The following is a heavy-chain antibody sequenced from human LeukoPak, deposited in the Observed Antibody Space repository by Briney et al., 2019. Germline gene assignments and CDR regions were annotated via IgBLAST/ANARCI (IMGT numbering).Heavy chain of an antibody. J-gene: IGHJ3*02. CDR3: ARGYDILTGYDAFDI. D-gene: IGHD3-9*01. V-gene: IGHV3-30*04. Sequence: PGGSLRLSCAASGFTFSSYAMHWVRQAPGKGLEWVAVISYDGSNKYYADSVKGRFTISRDNSKNTLYLQMNSLRAEDTAVYYCARGYDILTGYDAFDIWGQGTMVTVSS. CDR2: ISYDGSNK. CDR1: GFTFSSYA.